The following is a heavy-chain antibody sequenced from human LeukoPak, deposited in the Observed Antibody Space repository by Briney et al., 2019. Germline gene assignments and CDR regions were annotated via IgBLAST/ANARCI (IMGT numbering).Heavy chain of an antibody. V-gene: IGHV4-38-2*01. CDR1: GYSISSGYY. D-gene: IGHD3-9*01. CDR2: IYHSGST. CDR3: ARGPDILTGYFNDAFDI. Sequence: PSETLSLTCAVSGYSISSGYYWGWIRQPPGKGLEWIGSIYHSGSTYYNPSLKSRVTISADTSKNQFSLKLNSVTAADTAVYYCARGPDILTGYFNDAFDIWGQGTMVTVSS. J-gene: IGHJ3*02.